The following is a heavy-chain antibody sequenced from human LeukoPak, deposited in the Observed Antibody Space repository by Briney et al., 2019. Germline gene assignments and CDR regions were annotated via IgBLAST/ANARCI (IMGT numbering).Heavy chain of an antibody. CDR1: GFTFSSYS. V-gene: IGHV3-21*01. D-gene: IGHD3-10*01. J-gene: IGHJ4*02. Sequence: GGSPRLSCAASGFTFSSYSMNWVRQAPGKGLEWVSSISSSSSYIYYADSVKGRFTISRDNAKNSLYLQMNSLRAEDTAVYYCARDDYGSGSYYQDYWGQGTLVTVSS. CDR3: ARDDYGSGSYYQDY. CDR2: ISSSSSYI.